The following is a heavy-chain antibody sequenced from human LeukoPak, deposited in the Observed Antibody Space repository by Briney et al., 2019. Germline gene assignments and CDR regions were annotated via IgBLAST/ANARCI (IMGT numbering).Heavy chain of an antibody. Sequence: SETLSLTCAVSGGSFSGYYWSWIRQPPGKGLECIVEIDDSGSTNYNPSIKRRVTISVDTSKNQFSLKLSYVHAADTAVYYCAGNIAARLDYWGQGTLVTVSS. D-gene: IGHD6-6*01. V-gene: IGHV4-34*01. J-gene: IGHJ4*02. CDR1: GGSFSGYY. CDR3: AGNIAARLDY. CDR2: IDDSGST.